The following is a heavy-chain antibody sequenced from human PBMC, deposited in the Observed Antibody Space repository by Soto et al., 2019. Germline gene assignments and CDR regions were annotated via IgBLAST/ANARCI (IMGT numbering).Heavy chain of an antibody. CDR1: GFTFSSYW. V-gene: IGHV3-7*01. Sequence: EVQLVESGGGLVQPGGSLRLSCAASGFTFSSYWMSWVRQAPGKGLEWVANIKQDGSEKYYVDSVKGRFTISRDNAKNSLYLQMNSLRAEDTAVYYCARAGSDFWSGYIPIDPWGQRTLVTVSS. CDR3: ARAGSDFWSGYIPIDP. J-gene: IGHJ5*02. CDR2: IKQDGSEK. D-gene: IGHD3-3*01.